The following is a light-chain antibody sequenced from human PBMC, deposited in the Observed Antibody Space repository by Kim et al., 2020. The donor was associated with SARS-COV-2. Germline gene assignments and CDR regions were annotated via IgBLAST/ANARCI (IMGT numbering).Light chain of an antibody. V-gene: IGKV3-11*01. CDR2: DAS. Sequence: EIVLTQSPATLSLSPGERATLSCRASQSVSSDLAWYQQKPGQAPRLLIYDASNRATGIPARFSGSGSGTEFTLTISSLEPEDFAVYYCQQRSNWPRTFGQGAKVDIK. CDR1: QSVSSD. CDR3: QQRSNWPRT. J-gene: IGKJ1*01.